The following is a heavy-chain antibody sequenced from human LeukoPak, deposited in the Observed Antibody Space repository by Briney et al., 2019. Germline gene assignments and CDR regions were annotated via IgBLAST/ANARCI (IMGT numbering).Heavy chain of an antibody. CDR2: IYSGGST. CDR1: GFTVSSNY. Sequence: HPGGSLRLFCAASGFTVSSNYMSWVRQAPGRGLEWVSVIYSGGSTYYADSVKGRSTISRDNSKNTLYLQMNSLRAEDTAVYYCARVDYGDYGFDYWGQGTLVTVSS. V-gene: IGHV3-66*01. D-gene: IGHD4-17*01. CDR3: ARVDYGDYGFDY. J-gene: IGHJ4*02.